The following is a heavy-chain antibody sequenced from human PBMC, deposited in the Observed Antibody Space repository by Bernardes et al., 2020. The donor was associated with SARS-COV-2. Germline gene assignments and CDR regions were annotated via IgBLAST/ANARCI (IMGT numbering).Heavy chain of an antibody. D-gene: IGHD5-18*01. CDR1: GFTFSNYW. V-gene: IGHV3-7*01. CDR3: AKGRYRSGS. Sequence: GGSLRLSCAASGFTFSNYWMSWVRPAPGKGLEWVANIKEGGSENYYVDSVKGRFSISRDNAKTSLYLQMNSLRAEDAAVYYCAKGRYRSGSWGQGTLVTVPS. CDR2: IKEGGSEN. J-gene: IGHJ5*02.